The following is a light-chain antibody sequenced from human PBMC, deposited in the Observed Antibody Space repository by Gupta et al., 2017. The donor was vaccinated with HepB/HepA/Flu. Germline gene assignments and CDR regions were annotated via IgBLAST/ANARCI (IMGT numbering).Light chain of an antibody. Sequence: QSVLTPSPSVSGAPGQRVTISCPGRRSNIGAGYDVYWYQQLPGSAPKLLIYDKTTRPSGVPDRFSASRSGTSASLAIIGLQAEDEADYYCQSYDSSLSGVVFGGGTKVTVL. CDR3: QSYDSSLSGVV. J-gene: IGLJ2*01. CDR1: RSNIGAGYD. V-gene: IGLV1-40*01. CDR2: DKT.